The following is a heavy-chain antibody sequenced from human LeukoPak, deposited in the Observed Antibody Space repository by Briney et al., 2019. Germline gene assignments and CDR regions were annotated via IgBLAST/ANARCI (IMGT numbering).Heavy chain of an antibody. V-gene: IGHV4-61*08. D-gene: IGHD1-26*01. CDR3: ARDINSGSYADAFDI. J-gene: IGHJ3*02. Sequence: PSQTLSLTCTVSGGSISSGGYYWTWIRQHPGKGLEWIGYIYYSGSTNYNPSLKSRVTISVDTSKNQFSLKLSSVTAADTAVYYCARDINSGSYADAFDIWGQGTMVTVSS. CDR1: GGSISSGGYY. CDR2: IYYSGST.